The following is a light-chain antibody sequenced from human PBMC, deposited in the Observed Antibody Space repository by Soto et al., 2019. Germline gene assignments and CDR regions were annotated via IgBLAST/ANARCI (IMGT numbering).Light chain of an antibody. CDR3: QQSYSTPRT. V-gene: IGKV1-39*01. CDR2: AAS. Sequence: IQWTQSPSSLSASVGDIVTVTCRASQSISSYLNWYQQKPVKAPKLLIYAASSLQSGVPSRFSGGGSGTDFTLTISSLQPEDFATYYCQQSYSTPRTFGQGTKVDIK. J-gene: IGKJ1*01. CDR1: QSISSY.